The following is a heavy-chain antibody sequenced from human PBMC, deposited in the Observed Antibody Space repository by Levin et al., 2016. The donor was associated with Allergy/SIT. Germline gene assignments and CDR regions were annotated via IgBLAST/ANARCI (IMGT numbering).Heavy chain of an antibody. Sequence: GESLKISCAASGFTFSSYAMSWVRQAPGKGLEWVSAISGSGGSTYYADSVKGRFTISRDNSKNTLYLQMNSLRAEDTAVYYCARTPDIVGVKYYFDYWGQGTLVAVSS. J-gene: IGHJ4*02. CDR3: ARTPDIVGVKYYFDY. CDR2: ISGSGGST. V-gene: IGHV3-23*01. CDR1: GFTFSSYA. D-gene: IGHD1-26*01.